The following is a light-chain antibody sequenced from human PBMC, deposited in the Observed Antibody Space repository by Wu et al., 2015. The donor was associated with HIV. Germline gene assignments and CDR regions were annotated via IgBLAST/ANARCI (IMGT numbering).Light chain of an antibody. CDR2: STS. J-gene: IGKJ4*01. CDR1: QDINGD. V-gene: IGKV1-9*01. CDR3: QQLSRRPPFT. Sequence: DIQLIQSPSFLSAFVGNRVTITCRASQDINGDLTWYQQTPGKAPKLLIYSTSTLQSGVPSRFSGSRSGTTFTLTITNLQPEDSAVYFCQQLSRRPPFTFGGGTKVEIK.